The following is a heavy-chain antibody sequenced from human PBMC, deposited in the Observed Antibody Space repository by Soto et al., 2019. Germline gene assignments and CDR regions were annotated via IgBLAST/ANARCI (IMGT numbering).Heavy chain of an antibody. D-gene: IGHD6-13*01. CDR2: INPSGGST. CDR3: ARDGYSIPTSGYYYYGMDV. V-gene: IGHV1-46*01. Sequence: ASVKVSCKASGYTFTSYYMHWVRQAPGQGLEWMGIINPSGGSTSYAQKFQGRVTMTRDTSTSTVYMELSSLRSEDTAVYYCARDGYSIPTSGYYYYGMDVWGQGTTVTVSS. CDR1: GYTFTSYY. J-gene: IGHJ6*02.